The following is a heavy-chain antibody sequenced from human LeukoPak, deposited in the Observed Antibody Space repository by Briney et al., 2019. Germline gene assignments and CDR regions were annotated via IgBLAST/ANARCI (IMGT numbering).Heavy chain of an antibody. J-gene: IGHJ5*02. CDR3: ARDLSGYYGSGSYSGNNWFDP. D-gene: IGHD3-10*01. V-gene: IGHV4-34*01. Sequence: SETLSLTCAVYGGSFSGYYWSWIRQPPGKGLEWIGEINHSGSTNYNPSLKSRVTISVDTSKNQFSLKLSSVTAADTAVYYCARDLSGYYGSGSYSGNNWFDPWGQGTLVTVSS. CDR2: INHSGST. CDR1: GGSFSGYY.